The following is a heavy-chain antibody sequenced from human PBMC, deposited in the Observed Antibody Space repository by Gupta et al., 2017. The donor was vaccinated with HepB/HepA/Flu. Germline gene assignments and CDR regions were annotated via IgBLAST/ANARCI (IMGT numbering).Heavy chain of an antibody. CDR2: INKDVSET. J-gene: IGHJ3*02. Sequence: EVKLAESGGGLVASGGSLRLSCGVSGFTFSTFGKHWVGRVTGKGLEWVSRINKDVSETGYADSVKGRFTISRDNAKNTLFLQMNSLRAEDTGVYYCAREFDSGDSSGWYDAFDIWGLGSMVTVSS. D-gene: IGHD6-19*01. CDR1: GFTFSTFG. CDR3: AREFDSGDSSGWYDAFDI. V-gene: IGHV3-74*01.